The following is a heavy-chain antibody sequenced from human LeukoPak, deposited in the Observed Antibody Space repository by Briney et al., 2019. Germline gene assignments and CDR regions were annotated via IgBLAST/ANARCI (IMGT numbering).Heavy chain of an antibody. CDR3: AREAKYYYDSSGYYPLGY. CDR1: GYTFTSYY. CDR2: INPSGGST. J-gene: IGHJ4*02. D-gene: IGHD3-22*01. V-gene: IGHV1-46*01. Sequence: ASVKVSCKASGYTFTSYYMHWVRQAPGQGLEWMGVINPSGGSTSYAQKFQGRVTMTRDTSTSTVYMELSSLRSEDTAVYYCAREAKYYYDSSGYYPLGYWGQGTLVTVSS.